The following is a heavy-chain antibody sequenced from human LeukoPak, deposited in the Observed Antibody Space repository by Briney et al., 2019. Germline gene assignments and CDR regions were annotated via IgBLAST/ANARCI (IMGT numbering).Heavy chain of an antibody. CDR3: ARVSGGTLIDY. CDR2: IYYSGST. V-gene: IGHV4-59*01. D-gene: IGHD3-16*01. Sequence: SETLSLTCTVSGGSISSYYWSWIRQPPGKGLEWIGYIYYSGSTNYNPSLKSRVTISVDTSKNQFSLKLSSVTAADSAVYYCARVSGGTLIDYWGQGTLVTVSS. CDR1: GGSISSYY. J-gene: IGHJ4*02.